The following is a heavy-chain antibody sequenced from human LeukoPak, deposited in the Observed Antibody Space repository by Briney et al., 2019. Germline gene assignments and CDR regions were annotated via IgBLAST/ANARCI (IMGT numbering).Heavy chain of an antibody. CDR1: GDSVPSNSAA. J-gene: IGHJ4*02. CDR3: ARANPGIAVAGNWYYFDY. V-gene: IGHV6-1*01. D-gene: IGHD6-19*01. Sequence: SQTLSLTCAISGDSVPSNSAAWNWIRQSPSRGLEWLGRTYYRSKWYNDYAVSVKSRITINPDTSKNQFSLQLNSVTPEDTAVYYCARANPGIAVAGNWYYFDYWGQGTLVTVSS. CDR2: TYYRSKWYN.